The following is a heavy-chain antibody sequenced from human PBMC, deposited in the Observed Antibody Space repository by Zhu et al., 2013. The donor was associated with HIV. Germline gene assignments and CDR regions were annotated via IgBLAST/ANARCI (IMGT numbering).Heavy chain of an antibody. CDR2: IIPIFGTA. J-gene: IGHJ3*02. V-gene: IGHV1-69*06. D-gene: IGHD3-22*01. CDR3: AREFLGRTTRDYYYDSSGYYYPKPANDAFDI. CDR1: GGTFSSYA. Sequence: QVQLVQSGAEVKKPGSSVKVSCKASGGTFSSYAISWVRQAPGQGLEWMGGIIPIFGTANYAQKFQGRVTITADKSTSTAYMELSSLRSEDTAVYYCAREFLGRTTRDYYYDSSGYYYPKPANDAFDIWGQGTMVTVSS.